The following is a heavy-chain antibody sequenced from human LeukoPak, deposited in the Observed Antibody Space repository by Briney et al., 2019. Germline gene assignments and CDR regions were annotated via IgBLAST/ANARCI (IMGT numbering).Heavy chain of an antibody. J-gene: IGHJ3*02. CDR3: AKECSGGSCYGAFDI. Sequence: PGGSLRLSCAASGFTFSSYGMHWVRQAPGKGLEWVAVISYDGSNKYYADSVKGRFTISRDNSKNTLYLQMNSLRAEDTAVYYCAKECSGGSCYGAFDIWGQGTMVTVSS. D-gene: IGHD2-15*01. CDR1: GFTFSSYG. CDR2: ISYDGSNK. V-gene: IGHV3-30*18.